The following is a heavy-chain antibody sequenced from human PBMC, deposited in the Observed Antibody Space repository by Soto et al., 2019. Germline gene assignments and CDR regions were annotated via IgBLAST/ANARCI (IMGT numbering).Heavy chain of an antibody. J-gene: IGHJ2*01. D-gene: IGHD4-17*01. CDR3: ARRTTVANYWYFDL. Sequence: SETLSLTCAVSSGSISSSNLWSWVRQPPGKGLEWIGEIYHSGSTNYNPSLKSRVTISVDKSKNQFSLKLSSVTAADTAVYYCARRTTVANYWYFDLWGRGTLVTVSS. CDR2: IYHSGST. CDR1: SGSISSSNL. V-gene: IGHV4-4*02.